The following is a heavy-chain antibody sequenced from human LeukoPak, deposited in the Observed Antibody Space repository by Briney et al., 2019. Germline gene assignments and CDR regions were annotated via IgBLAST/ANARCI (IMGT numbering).Heavy chain of an antibody. CDR2: INHSGST. CDR1: GGSFSGYY. J-gene: IGHJ6*03. Sequence: SETLSLTCAVYGGSFSGYYWSWIRQPPGKGLEWIGEINHSGSTNYNPSLKSRVTISVDTSKNQFSLKLSSVTAEDTAVYYCARDLDYRYYMDVWGKGTTVTVSS. CDR3: ARDLDYRYYMDV. V-gene: IGHV4-34*01.